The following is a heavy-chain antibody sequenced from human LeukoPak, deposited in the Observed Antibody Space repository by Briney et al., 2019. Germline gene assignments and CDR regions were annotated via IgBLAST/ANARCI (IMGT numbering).Heavy chain of an antibody. V-gene: IGHV4-59*11. CDR1: GGSISSHY. CDR3: ARSLLAAITWFDP. D-gene: IGHD2-2*01. J-gene: IGHJ5*02. Sequence: SETLSLTCTVSGGSISSHYWSWIRQPPGKGLEWIGYIYYSGSTNYNPSLKSRVTISVDTSKNQFSLKLSSVTAADTAVYYCARSLLAAITWFDPWGQGTLVTVSS. CDR2: IYYSGST.